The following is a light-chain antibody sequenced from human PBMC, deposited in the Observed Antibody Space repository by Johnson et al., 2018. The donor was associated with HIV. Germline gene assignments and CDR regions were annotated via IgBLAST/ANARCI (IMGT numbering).Light chain of an antibody. CDR3: LPWDTTLRAPFV. V-gene: IGLV1-44*01. CDR1: SSNIGSNP. CDR2: SNN. Sequence: QSVLTQPPSASGTPGQRVTISCSGSSSNIGSNPVNWYHQLPGTAPKLLIYSNNQRPSGVPDRFSGSKSGTSASLAISGLQSEDEADYYCLPWDTTLRAPFVFGTGTKVTVL. J-gene: IGLJ1*01.